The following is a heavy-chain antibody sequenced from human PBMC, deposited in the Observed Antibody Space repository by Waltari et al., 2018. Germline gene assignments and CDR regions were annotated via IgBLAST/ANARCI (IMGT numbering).Heavy chain of an antibody. Sequence: EVQLVESGGGLIQPGGSLRLSCAASGFTVRRNYMSCVRQAPGKGLEWLSVIYSGGSTYYADSVKGRFTISRDNSKNTLYLQMNSLRAEDTAVYYCARVTGGVLLWFGEDNWYFDLWGRGTLVTVSS. CDR1: GFTVRRNY. CDR3: ARVTGGVLLWFGEDNWYFDL. V-gene: IGHV3-53*01. D-gene: IGHD3-10*01. J-gene: IGHJ2*01. CDR2: IYSGGST.